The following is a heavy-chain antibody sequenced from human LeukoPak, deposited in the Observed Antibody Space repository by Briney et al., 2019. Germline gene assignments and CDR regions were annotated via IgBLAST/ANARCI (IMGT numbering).Heavy chain of an antibody. Sequence: ASVKVSCKASGYTFTSYDINWVRQATGQGLEWMGWMNPNSGNTGYAQKFQGRVTTTRNTSISTAYMELSSLRSEDTAVYYCASTNYDFWSGYWGGFDYWGQGTLVTVSS. J-gene: IGHJ4*02. CDR2: MNPNSGNT. V-gene: IGHV1-8*01. CDR1: GYTFTSYD. CDR3: ASTNYDFWSGYWGGFDY. D-gene: IGHD3-3*01.